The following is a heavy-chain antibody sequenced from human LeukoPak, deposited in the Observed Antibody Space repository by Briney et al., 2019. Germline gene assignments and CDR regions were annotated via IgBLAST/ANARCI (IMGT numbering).Heavy chain of an antibody. D-gene: IGHD6-19*01. V-gene: IGHV4-59*01. CDR1: GGSISSYY. CDR3: ARVVAVAGTRSFRIYYYYYMDV. CDR2: IYYSGST. Sequence: PSETLSLTCTVSGGSISSYYWSWIRQPPGKGLEWIGYIYYSGSTNYNPSLKSRVTISVDTSKNQFSLKLSSVTAADTAVYYCARVVAVAGTRSFRIYYYYYMDVWGKGTTVTVSS. J-gene: IGHJ6*03.